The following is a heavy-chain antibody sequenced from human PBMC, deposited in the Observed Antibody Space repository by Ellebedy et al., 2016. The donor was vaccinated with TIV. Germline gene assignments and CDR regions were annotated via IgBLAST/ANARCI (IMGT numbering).Heavy chain of an antibody. J-gene: IGHJ6*02. D-gene: IGHD2-2*01. CDR1: GYTFTGYY. V-gene: IGHV1-2*04. CDR3: ARGFCSSTSCYLGGYGMDV. Sequence: AASVKVSCKASGYTFTGYYMHWVRQPPGQGLEWMGWINPNSGGTNYAQKFQGWVTMTRDTSISTAYMELNRLRSDDTAVYYCARGFCSSTSCYLGGYGMDVWGQGTTVTVSS. CDR2: INPNSGGT.